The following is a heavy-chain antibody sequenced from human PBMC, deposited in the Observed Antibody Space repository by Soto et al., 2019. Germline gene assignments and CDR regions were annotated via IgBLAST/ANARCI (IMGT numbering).Heavy chain of an antibody. V-gene: IGHV4-59*01. J-gene: IGHJ6*02. CDR2: IYYSGST. CDR3: ARGIEGYNQYGMDV. Sequence: QVQLQESGPGLVKPSETLSLTCTVSGGSISSYYWSWIRQPPGKGLEWIGYIYYSGSTNYNPSLKSRVTISVDTSKTQFSLKLSSVTAADTAVYYCARGIEGYNQYGMDVWGQGTTVTVSS. CDR1: GGSISSYY.